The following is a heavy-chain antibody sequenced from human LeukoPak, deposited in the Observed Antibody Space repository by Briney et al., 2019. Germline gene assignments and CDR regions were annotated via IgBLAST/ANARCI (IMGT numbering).Heavy chain of an antibody. CDR2: ISSSSSYI. CDR1: GFTFSSYS. CDR3: ARRAAVAFYYYYYYMDV. J-gene: IGHJ6*03. D-gene: IGHD6-19*01. Sequence: GGSLRLSCAASGFTFSSYSMNWVRQAPGKGLEWVSSISSSSSYIYYADSVKGRFTISRDNAKNSLYLQMNSLRAEDTAVYYCARRAAVAFYYYYYYMDVWGKGTTVTVSS. V-gene: IGHV3-21*01.